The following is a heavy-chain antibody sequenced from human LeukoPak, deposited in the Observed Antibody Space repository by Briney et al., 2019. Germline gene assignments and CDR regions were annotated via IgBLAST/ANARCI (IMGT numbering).Heavy chain of an antibody. Sequence: GGSLRLSCAASGFTFSSYWMHWVRQTPGKGLVWVSRINSDGSSTSYADAVKGRFTISRDNAKNTLYLQMNSLRADDTAVYYCARGSSTIFDYWGQGTLVTVSS. CDR2: INSDGSST. D-gene: IGHD3-9*01. J-gene: IGHJ4*02. V-gene: IGHV3-74*01. CDR1: GFTFSSYW. CDR3: ARGSSTIFDY.